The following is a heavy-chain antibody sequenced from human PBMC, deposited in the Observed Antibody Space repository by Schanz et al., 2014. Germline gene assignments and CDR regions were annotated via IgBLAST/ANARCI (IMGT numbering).Heavy chain of an antibody. J-gene: IGHJ6*02. CDR1: GGSVSTYY. CDR2: IHYSGNT. D-gene: IGHD5-12*01. Sequence: QVQLQESGPGLVKSSETLSLTCTVSGGSVSTYYWHWIRQPPGKGLEWIGYIHYSGNTNYNPSLKRRGTISLDPSKNQFSLKVNSVTAADTAAYYCARAEINSGYARYYYGMDVWGQGTTVTVSS. V-gene: IGHV4-59*02. CDR3: ARAEINSGYARYYYGMDV.